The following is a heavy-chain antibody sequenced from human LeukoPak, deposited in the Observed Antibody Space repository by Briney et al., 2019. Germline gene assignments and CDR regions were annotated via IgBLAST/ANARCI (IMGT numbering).Heavy chain of an antibody. CDR3: TRESGAFSPFGF. D-gene: IGHD1-26*01. J-gene: IGHJ4*02. CDR2: VHLNGAT. V-gene: IGHV4-4*02. Sequence: SGTLSLTCAVSGGSITTTNWWSWVRQPPGKGLEWIGEVHLNGATNYNPSLESRFSMSIDKSNNHLSLEVTSVTAADTAMYYCTRESGAFSPFGFWGQGTLVTVSS. CDR1: GGSITTTNW.